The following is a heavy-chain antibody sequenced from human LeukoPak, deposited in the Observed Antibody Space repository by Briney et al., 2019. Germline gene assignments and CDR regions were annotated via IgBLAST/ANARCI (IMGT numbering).Heavy chain of an antibody. CDR3: ARDPGYSYAPFDY. D-gene: IGHD5-18*01. CDR1: GGSISSYY. CDR2: IYNSGST. V-gene: IGHV4-4*08. J-gene: IGHJ4*02. Sequence: SETLSLTCTVSGGSISSYYWSWIRQSPGKGLEWIGYIYNSGSTNYNPSLKSRVTISVDTSKNQFSLKLSSVTAADTAVYYCARDPGYSYAPFDYWGQGTLVTVSS.